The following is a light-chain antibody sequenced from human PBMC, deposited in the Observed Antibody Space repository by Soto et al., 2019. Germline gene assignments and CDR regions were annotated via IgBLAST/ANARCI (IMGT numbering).Light chain of an antibody. V-gene: IGLV2-14*01. J-gene: IGLJ2*01. CDR1: SSDGGGYNY. CDR2: DVS. CDR3: SSYTSSSTYVV. Sequence: QSALTQPASVSVSPGQSITISCTGTSSDGGGYNYFSWYQQHPGKAPKLMIYDVSNRPSGVSNRFSGSKSGNTASLTISGLQAEDEADYYCSSYTSSSTYVVFGGGTKLTVL.